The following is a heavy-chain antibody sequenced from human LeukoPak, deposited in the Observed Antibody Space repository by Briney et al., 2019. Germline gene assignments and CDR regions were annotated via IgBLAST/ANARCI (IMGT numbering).Heavy chain of an antibody. J-gene: IGHJ5*02. V-gene: IGHV1-2*04. Sequence: ASVKVSCKASGYTFTSYYMHWVRQAPGQGLEWMGWINPNSGGTNYAQKFQGWVTMTRDTSISTAYMELSRLRSDDTAVYYCARGTRYYDSSGFWFDPWGQGTLVTVSS. D-gene: IGHD3-22*01. CDR1: GYTFTSYY. CDR2: INPNSGGT. CDR3: ARGTRYYDSSGFWFDP.